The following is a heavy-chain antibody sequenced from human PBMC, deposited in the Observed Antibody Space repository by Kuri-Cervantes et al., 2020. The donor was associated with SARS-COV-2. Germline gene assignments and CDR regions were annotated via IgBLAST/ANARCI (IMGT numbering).Heavy chain of an antibody. J-gene: IGHJ4*02. Sequence: ASVKVSCKVSGYTLTELSMHWVRQAPGKGLEWMGGFDPEDGETIYAQKFQGRVTMTEDTSTDTAYMEPSSLRSEDTAVYYCASSIVVVPAAIRSLDYWGQGTLVTVSS. CDR1: GYTLTELS. CDR3: ASSIVVVPAAIRSLDY. D-gene: IGHD2-2*02. V-gene: IGHV1-24*01. CDR2: FDPEDGET.